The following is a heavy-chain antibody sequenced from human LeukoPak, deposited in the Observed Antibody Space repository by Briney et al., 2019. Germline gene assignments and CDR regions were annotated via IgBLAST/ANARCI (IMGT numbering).Heavy chain of an antibody. CDR3: AKELLSYYYDTSGYLDY. CDR1: GFTFGSYA. J-gene: IGHJ4*02. CDR2: ISGSGDST. V-gene: IGHV3-23*01. D-gene: IGHD3-22*01. Sequence: GGSLRLSCAASGFTFGSYAMSWVRQAPGKGLEWVSAISGSGDSTYFADSVKGRFTISRDNSRNTLYLQTNSLRAEDTAVYYCAKELLSYYYDTSGYLDYWGQGTLVTVSS.